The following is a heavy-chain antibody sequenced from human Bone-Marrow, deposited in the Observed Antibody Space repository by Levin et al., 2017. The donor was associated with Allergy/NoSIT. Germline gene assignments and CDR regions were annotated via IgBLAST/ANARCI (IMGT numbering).Heavy chain of an antibody. Sequence: GESLKISCAASGFTFSDYSMNWVRQAPGKGLEGVSSISKSSTLTYYADSVKGRFTISRDNAKNSLFLQMNSLRAEDTAVYYCARLRGSPDFDYWGQGILVTVSS. CDR1: GFTFSDYS. CDR3: ARLRGSPDFDY. J-gene: IGHJ4*02. CDR2: ISKSSTLT. V-gene: IGHV3-21*01. D-gene: IGHD6-13*01.